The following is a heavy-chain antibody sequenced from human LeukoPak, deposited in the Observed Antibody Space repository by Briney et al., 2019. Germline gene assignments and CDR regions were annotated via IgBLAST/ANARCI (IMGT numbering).Heavy chain of an antibody. CDR3: ARVVGWLRGYYN. J-gene: IGHJ4*02. CDR1: GGTFSSYA. Sequence: GASVKVSCKASGGTFSSYAISWVRQAPGQGLEWMGGIIPIFGTANYAQKFQGRVTITTDESTSTAYMELSSLRSEDTAVYYCARVVGWLRGYYNWGQGTLVTVSS. D-gene: IGHD5-12*01. CDR2: IIPIFGTA. V-gene: IGHV1-69*05.